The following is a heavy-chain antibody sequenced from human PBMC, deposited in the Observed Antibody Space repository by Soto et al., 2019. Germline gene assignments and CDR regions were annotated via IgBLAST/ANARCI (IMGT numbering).Heavy chain of an antibody. CDR3: ARGTAAGGYGMDV. J-gene: IGHJ6*02. D-gene: IGHD6-13*01. Sequence: SETLSLTCTVSGGTISSSSYYWGWIRQPPGKGLEWIGSIYYSGSTYYNPSLKSRVTISVDTSKNQFSLKLSSVTAADTAVYYCARGTAAGGYGMDVWGQGTTVTVSS. V-gene: IGHV4-39*01. CDR1: GGTISSSSYY. CDR2: IYYSGST.